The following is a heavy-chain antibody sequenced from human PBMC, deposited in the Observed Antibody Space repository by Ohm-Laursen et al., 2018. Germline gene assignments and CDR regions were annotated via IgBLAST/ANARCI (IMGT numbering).Heavy chain of an antibody. CDR2: ISAYNGNT. CDR3: ARGDDWNYAFGF. J-gene: IGHJ4*02. V-gene: IGHV1-18*01. Sequence: SVKVSCKASGYTFASSGITWVRQAPGQGLEWMGWISAYNGNTKYAQKFQGRLTMTTDTSTSTAYMDLRSLESNDTAVYYCARGDDWNYAFGFWGQGTLVTVSS. CDR1: GYTFASSG. D-gene: IGHD1-7*01.